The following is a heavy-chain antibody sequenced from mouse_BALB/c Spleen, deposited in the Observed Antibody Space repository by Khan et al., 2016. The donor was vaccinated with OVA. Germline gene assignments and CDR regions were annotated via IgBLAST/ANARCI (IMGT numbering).Heavy chain of an antibody. CDR3: ARSLVDYHAMDY. CDR1: GFTFSTYG. Sequence: EVELVESGGGLVKPGGSLKLSCSASGFTFSTYGMSWVRQTPEKRLEWVATISSGGHYTFYPDSVKGRFTIPRDNAKKTLYLQMSSLMSEDTAMYYCARSLVDYHAMDYWGQGTSVTVSS. J-gene: IGHJ4*01. D-gene: IGHD2-2*01. V-gene: IGHV5-9-3*01. CDR2: ISSGGHYT.